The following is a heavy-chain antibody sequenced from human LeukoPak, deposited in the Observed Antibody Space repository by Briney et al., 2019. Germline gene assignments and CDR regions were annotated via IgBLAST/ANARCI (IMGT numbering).Heavy chain of an antibody. CDR1: GYTFTGYY. D-gene: IGHD6-13*01. CDR3: ARDQGYSSTRRYYGMDV. CDR2: INPNSGGT. V-gene: IGHV1-2*04. Sequence: GASVKVSCKASGYTFTGYYMHWVRQAPGQGLEWMGWINPNSGGTNYAQKFQGWVTKTRDTSISTAYMELSRLRSDDTAVYYCARDQGYSSTRRYYGMDVWGQGTTVTVSS. J-gene: IGHJ6*02.